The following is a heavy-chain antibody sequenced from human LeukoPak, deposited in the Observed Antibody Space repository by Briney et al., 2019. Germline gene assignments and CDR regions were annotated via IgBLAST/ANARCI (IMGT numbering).Heavy chain of an antibody. V-gene: IGHV3-7*01. CDR3: ATDRGFLTFDY. CDR1: GFTFSNYW. J-gene: IGHJ4*02. Sequence: GGSLRLSCRDSGFTFSNYWMNWVRQAPGKGLEWVANIKYDGSVTNYVDSVKGRFTISRDNAQNSLYLQMNSLRVEDTAVYYCATDRGFLTFDYWGQGTLVTVSS. D-gene: IGHD3-22*01. CDR2: IKYDGSVT.